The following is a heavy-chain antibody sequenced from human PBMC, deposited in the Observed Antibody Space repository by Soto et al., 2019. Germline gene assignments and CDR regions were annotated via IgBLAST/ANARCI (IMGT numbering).Heavy chain of an antibody. Sequence: SETLSLTCSVSGGSISSNNYYWGWIRQPPGKGLEWIGSIYYSGSTYYNPSLRSRVTISVDTSKNQFPLKLSSVTAADTAVYYCARIVPPANYYYYYMDVWGKGTTVTVSS. CDR2: IYYSGST. CDR3: ARIVPPANYYYYYMDV. J-gene: IGHJ6*03. CDR1: GGSISSNNYY. V-gene: IGHV4-39*01. D-gene: IGHD2-2*01.